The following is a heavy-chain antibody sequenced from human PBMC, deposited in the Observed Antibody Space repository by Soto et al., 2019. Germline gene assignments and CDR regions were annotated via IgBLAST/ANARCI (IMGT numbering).Heavy chain of an antibody. CDR3: ARDPTGGWQQLSWFDP. V-gene: IGHV1-18*04. CDR2: ISAYNGNT. Sequence: QVQLVQSGADVKKPGASVKVSCKASGYTFTSYGISWVRQAPGQGLEWMGWISAYNGNTNYAQKLQGRVTMTTDTSTSTAYMELRSLRSDDTAVYYCARDPTGGWQQLSWFDPWGQGTLVTVSS. D-gene: IGHD6-13*01. J-gene: IGHJ5*02. CDR1: GYTFTSYG.